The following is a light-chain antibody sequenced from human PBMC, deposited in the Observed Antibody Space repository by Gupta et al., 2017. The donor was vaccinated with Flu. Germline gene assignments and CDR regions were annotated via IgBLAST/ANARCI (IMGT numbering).Light chain of an antibody. J-gene: IGLJ1*01. V-gene: IGLV3-19*01. Sequence: SSEVTQDPAVSVALGQTARITCQGDSLRSYYASWYQQKPGQAPILVIYGQNDRPSGIPDRFSGSSSGNTASLTITGAQAEDEADYYCNSRDSSGDFYVFGSGTKVTVL. CDR2: GQN. CDR1: SLRSYY. CDR3: NSRDSSGDFYV.